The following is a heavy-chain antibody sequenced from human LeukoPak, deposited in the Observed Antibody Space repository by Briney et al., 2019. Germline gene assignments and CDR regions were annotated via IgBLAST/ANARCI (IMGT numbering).Heavy chain of an antibody. CDR2: INHTGGT. Sequence: SETLSLTCAVYGGSFSDYYWSWIRQVPGKGLEWIGEINHTGGTNYNPSLKGRATISLDTSKKQFSLNLRSVTAADTAVYYCARVTSSANIDYWGQGTLVTVSS. CDR1: GGSFSDYY. D-gene: IGHD2-2*01. V-gene: IGHV4-34*01. J-gene: IGHJ4*02. CDR3: ARVTSSANIDY.